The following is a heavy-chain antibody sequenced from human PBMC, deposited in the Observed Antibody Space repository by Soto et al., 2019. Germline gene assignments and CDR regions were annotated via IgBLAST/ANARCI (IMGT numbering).Heavy chain of an antibody. CDR1: GFTFSSYR. D-gene: IGHD1-26*01. V-gene: IGHV3-74*01. Sequence: PGGSLRLSCAASGFTFSSYRMNWFRQAPGKGLVWVSLINPDGRTTTYADSVKGRFTISRDNAKNTVYLQMNSLRADDTAVYYCARDLRGSPHYWGQGTLVTVSS. CDR2: INPDGRTT. J-gene: IGHJ4*02. CDR3: ARDLRGSPHY.